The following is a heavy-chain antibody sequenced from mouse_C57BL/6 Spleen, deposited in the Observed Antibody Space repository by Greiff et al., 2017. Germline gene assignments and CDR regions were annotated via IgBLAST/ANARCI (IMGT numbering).Heavy chain of an antibody. D-gene: IGHD3-1*01. Sequence: VQLQQPGAELVMPGASVKLSCKASGYTFTSYWMHWVKQRPGQGLEWIGEIDPSDSYTNYNQKFKGKSTLTVDKSSSTAYMQLSSLTSEDSAVYYCASGRRWFAYWGQGTLVTVSA. J-gene: IGHJ3*01. CDR1: GYTFTSYW. CDR2: IDPSDSYT. V-gene: IGHV1-69*01. CDR3: ASGRRWFAY.